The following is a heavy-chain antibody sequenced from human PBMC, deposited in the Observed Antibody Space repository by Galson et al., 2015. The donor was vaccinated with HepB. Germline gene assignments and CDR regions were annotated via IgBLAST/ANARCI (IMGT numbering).Heavy chain of an antibody. CDR3: AKSLRWVDTFNIGDFAY. V-gene: IGHV3-23*01. J-gene: IGHJ4*02. CDR2: ISDSGGDT. D-gene: IGHD2-15*01. Sequence: SLRLSCATSGFTFGSYAMSWVRQAPGEGLEWISSISDSGGDTYYADSVKGRFIISRDNSRDTLYLQMSRLRAEDTAHYYCAKSLRWVDTFNIGDFAYWGQGSLVVVSS. CDR1: GFTFGSYA.